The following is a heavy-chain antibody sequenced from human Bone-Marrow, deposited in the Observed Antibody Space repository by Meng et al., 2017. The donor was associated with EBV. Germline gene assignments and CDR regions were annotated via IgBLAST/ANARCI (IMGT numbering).Heavy chain of an antibody. D-gene: IGHD2-8*01. CDR1: GFTLRSYG. Sequence: EVQLEESGGGLVKPGESLRLSCAASGFTLRSYGMNWVRPAPGKGLEWVSSISSNSIDRYYADLVMGRFTISRDNAKNSLFLQMNSLRAEDTAVYYCARDRTSNRFDYWGQGTLVTVYS. CDR2: ISSNSIDR. J-gene: IGHJ4*02. CDR3: ARDRTSNRFDY. V-gene: IGHV3-21*01.